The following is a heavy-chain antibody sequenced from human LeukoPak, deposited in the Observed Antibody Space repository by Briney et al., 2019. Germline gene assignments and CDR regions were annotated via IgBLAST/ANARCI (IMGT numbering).Heavy chain of an antibody. J-gene: IGHJ4*02. CDR3: ARADTAMVHFDY. D-gene: IGHD5-18*01. V-gene: IGHV4-30-4*08. CDR2: IYYSGST. CDR1: GGSISSGDYY. Sequence: SQTLSLTCTVSGGSISSGDYYWSWIRQPPGKGLEWIGYIYYSGSTYYNPSLKSRVTLSVDTSKNQFSLKLSTVTAADTAVYFCARADTAMVHFDYWGQGTLVTVSS.